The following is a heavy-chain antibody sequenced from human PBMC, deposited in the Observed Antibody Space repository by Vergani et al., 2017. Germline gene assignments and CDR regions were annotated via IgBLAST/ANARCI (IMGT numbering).Heavy chain of an antibody. Sequence: QVHLEQSGTEVKKPGSSVKVSCKVCGDIFNNYTVTWVRQAPGQGLEWMGRIIPIIRLATSAQKFQDRVKITGDTSTNTVYMEMNNLRSEDTAVYYCARVSPGDNSGWEPFDYWGQGTLVTVSS. J-gene: IGHJ4*02. V-gene: IGHV1-69*02. CDR2: IIPIIRLA. CDR3: ARVSPGDNSGWEPFDY. D-gene: IGHD6-19*01. CDR1: GDIFNNYT.